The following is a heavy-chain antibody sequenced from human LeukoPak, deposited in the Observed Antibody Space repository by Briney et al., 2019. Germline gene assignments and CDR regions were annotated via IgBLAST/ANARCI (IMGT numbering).Heavy chain of an antibody. Sequence: SVKVSCKASGGTFSSYAISWVRQAPGQGLEWMGRIIPILGIANYAQKFQGRVTITADKSTSTAYMELTSLRSDDTAVYYCARTLTTESYYFDYWGQGTLVTVSS. J-gene: IGHJ4*02. CDR1: GGTFSSYA. CDR3: ARTLTTESYYFDY. CDR2: IIPILGIA. V-gene: IGHV1-69*04. D-gene: IGHD4-11*01.